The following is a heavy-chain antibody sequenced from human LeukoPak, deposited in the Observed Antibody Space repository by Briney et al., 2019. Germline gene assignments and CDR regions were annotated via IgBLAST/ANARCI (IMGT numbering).Heavy chain of an antibody. J-gene: IGHJ2*01. D-gene: IGHD3-16*02. CDR3: ARDHGYDYVWGSYRHPDWYFDL. CDR1: GFTFSSYS. V-gene: IGHV3-48*04. Sequence: TGGSLRLSCAASGFTFSSYSMNWVRQAPGKGLEWVSYISSSSSTIYYADSVKGRFTISRDNAKNSLYLQMNSLRAEDTAVYYCARDHGYDYVWGSYRHPDWYFDLWGRGTLVTVSS. CDR2: ISSSSSTI.